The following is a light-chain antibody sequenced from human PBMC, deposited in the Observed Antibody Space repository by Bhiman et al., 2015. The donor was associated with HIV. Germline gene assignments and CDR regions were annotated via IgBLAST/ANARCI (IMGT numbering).Light chain of an antibody. CDR2: YDI. CDR3: QVWDTTSDHLEV. V-gene: IGLV3-21*04. CDR1: NIGTKS. J-gene: IGLJ2*01. Sequence: SYELTQPPSVSVAPGKTARITCGGNNIGTKSVQWYQQRPGQAPVLVIYYDIDRPSGIPERFSGSNSGNTATLTISRVEAGDEADYYCQVWDTTSDHLEVFGRGTKLTVL.